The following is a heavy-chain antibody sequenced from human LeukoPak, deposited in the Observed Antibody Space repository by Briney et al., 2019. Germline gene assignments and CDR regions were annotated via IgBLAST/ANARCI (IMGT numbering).Heavy chain of an antibody. CDR1: GGSISYYY. V-gene: IGHV4-59*01. CDR2: IYYSGST. CDR3: ARFTDYYFDSSGYYWGYFDY. Sequence: SETLSLTCTVSGGSISYYYWSWIRQPPGKGLEWIGYIYYSGSTNYNPSLKSRVTISVDTSKNQFSLKLSSVTAADTAVFYCARFTDYYFDSSGYYWGYFDYWGQGTLVTVSS. J-gene: IGHJ4*02. D-gene: IGHD3-22*01.